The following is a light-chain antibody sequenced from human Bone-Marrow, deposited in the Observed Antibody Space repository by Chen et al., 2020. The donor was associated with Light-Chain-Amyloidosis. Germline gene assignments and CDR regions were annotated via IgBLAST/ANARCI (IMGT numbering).Light chain of an antibody. CDR3: QSADSSGTYEVI. CDR2: RDT. V-gene: IGLV3-25*03. J-gene: IGLJ2*01. CDR1: DLPTKY. Sequence: SYELTQPPSVSVSPGQTARITCSGDDLPTKYAYWYQHKPGQAPVLVIHRDTERPSGFSERFSGSSAGTTATLTISGVQAEDEADNHCQSADSSGTYEVIFGGGTKLTVL.